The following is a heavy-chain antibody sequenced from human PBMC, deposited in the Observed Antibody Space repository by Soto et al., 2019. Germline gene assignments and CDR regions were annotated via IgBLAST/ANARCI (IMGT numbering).Heavy chain of an antibody. CDR2: IYSTENT. J-gene: IGHJ5*02. CDR1: GGSISSGGYS. Sequence: SETLSLTCAVSGGSISSGGYSWGWIRQSPGKGLEWIGTIYSTENTYYHPSLLSRVTISVDTSMNQFSLKLSSVTAADTAVYYCARGEWLGERRFDPWGRESWSPSPQ. D-gene: IGHD3-16*01. CDR3: ARGEWLGERRFDP. V-gene: IGHV4-39*07.